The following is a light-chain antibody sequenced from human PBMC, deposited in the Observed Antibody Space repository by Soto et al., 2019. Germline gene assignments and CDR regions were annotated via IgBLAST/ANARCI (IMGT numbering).Light chain of an antibody. CDR2: DAS. J-gene: IGKJ5*01. CDR3: QQRSDWPPIT. V-gene: IGKV3-11*01. Sequence: DNVLTKSTATLSLSPGGTATLSCRTSQSVRSHLAWYQQRPGQPPRLLIYDASYRATGVPLRFSGSGSGTEFTLTISSLESGDSAIYYCQQRSDWPPITFGQGTLLEI. CDR1: QSVRSH.